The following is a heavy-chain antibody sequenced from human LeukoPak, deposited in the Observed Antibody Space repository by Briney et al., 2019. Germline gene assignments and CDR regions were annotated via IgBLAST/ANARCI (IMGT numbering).Heavy chain of an antibody. D-gene: IGHD2-15*01. CDR2: IKQDGSEE. CDR1: GFTFSSYG. CDR3: ASRSSVAASGPG. Sequence: PGRSLRLSCEASGFTFSSYGMHWVRQTPGKGLEWVANIKQDGSEEYYVDSVKGRFTISRDNAKNSLYLQMSSLRAEDTALYYCASRSSVAASGPGWGQGTLVTVSS. V-gene: IGHV3-7*01. J-gene: IGHJ4*02.